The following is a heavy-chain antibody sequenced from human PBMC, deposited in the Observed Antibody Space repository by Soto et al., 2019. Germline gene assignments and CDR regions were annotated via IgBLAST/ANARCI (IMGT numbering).Heavy chain of an antibody. J-gene: IGHJ4*02. CDR2: ISSSSSTI. CDR1: GFTFSSYG. Sequence: GGSLRLSCAASGFTFSSYGMNWVRQAPGKGLEWVSDISSSSSTIYYADSVKGRFTISRDNAKNSLYLQMNSLRDEETVVYYCAIVTRDTAMGQNAYGGKGTRVTASS. V-gene: IGHV3-48*02. CDR3: AIVTRDTAMGQNAY. D-gene: IGHD5-18*01.